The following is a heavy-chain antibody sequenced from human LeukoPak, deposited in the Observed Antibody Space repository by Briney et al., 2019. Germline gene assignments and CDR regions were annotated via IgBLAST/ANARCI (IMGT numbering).Heavy chain of an antibody. CDR1: GYTFTDYY. J-gene: IGHJ4*02. V-gene: IGHV1-2*02. CDR2: INPNSGGT. D-gene: IGHD2-21*02. CDR3: ARDGEAYCGGDCYSDY. Sequence: ASVKVSCKASGYTFTDYYMHWVRQAPGQGLEWMGWINPNSGGTNYAQKFQGRVTMTRDTSISTAYMELSRLRSDDTAVYYCARDGEAYCGGDCYSDYWGQGTLSPSPQ.